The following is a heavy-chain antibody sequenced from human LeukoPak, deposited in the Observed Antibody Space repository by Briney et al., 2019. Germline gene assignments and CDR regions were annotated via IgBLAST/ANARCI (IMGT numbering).Heavy chain of an antibody. CDR1: GYTFITYG. CDR3: ARDSYYYGSGNGLDV. CDR2: ISGYNGNT. Sequence: ASVKVSCKASGYTFITYGISWVRQAPGQGLEWMGWISGYNGNTNYAQMLQGRVTMTTDTSTSTAYMDLRSLRSDDTVVYYCARDSYYYGSGNGLDVWGQGTTVTVSS. J-gene: IGHJ6*02. V-gene: IGHV1-18*01. D-gene: IGHD3-10*01.